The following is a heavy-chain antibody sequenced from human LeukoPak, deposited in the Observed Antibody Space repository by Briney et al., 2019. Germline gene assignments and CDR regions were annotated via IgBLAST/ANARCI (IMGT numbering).Heavy chain of an antibody. V-gene: IGHV4-59*12. CDR3: ASAYPKRYFQH. Sequence: SETLPLTCTVSGGSISSYYWSWIRKPPGKGLEWIGYIYYSGSTNYNPSLKSRVTISVDTSKNQFSLKLSSVTAADTAVYYCASAYPKRYFQHWGQGTLVTVSS. CDR2: IYYSGST. J-gene: IGHJ1*01. CDR1: GGSISSYY.